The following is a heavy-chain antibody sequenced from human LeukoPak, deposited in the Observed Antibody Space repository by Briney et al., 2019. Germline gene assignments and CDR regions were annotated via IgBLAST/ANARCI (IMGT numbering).Heavy chain of an antibody. V-gene: IGHV3-48*02. CDR2: ISSSSSSI. J-gene: IGHJ4*02. Sequence: GGSLRLSCAASGFTFSTYSMSWVRQAPGKGLEWVSYISSSSSSIIYADSVKGRFTISRDNAKNSVYLQMSSPRDEDTAVYYCARERGGLDYWGQGTLVTVYS. CDR3: ARERGGLDY. CDR1: GFTFSTYS. D-gene: IGHD3-16*01.